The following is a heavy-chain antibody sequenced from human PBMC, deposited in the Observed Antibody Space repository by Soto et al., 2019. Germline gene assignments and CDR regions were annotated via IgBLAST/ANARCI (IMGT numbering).Heavy chain of an antibody. V-gene: IGHV3-13*01. CDR1: GLTLSNHD. Sequence: EVQLVESGGGLVQPGGSLRLSCAASGLTLSNHDMYWVRQGKGKGLEWVSAIGIGGDTYYPGSVKGRFTISRQNARNSLYLQMNNLRAGDTAVYYCARGPGSPRYYNGMDVWGQGTTVTVSS. J-gene: IGHJ6*02. CDR2: IGIGGDT. CDR3: ARGPGSPRYYNGMDV. D-gene: IGHD3-10*01.